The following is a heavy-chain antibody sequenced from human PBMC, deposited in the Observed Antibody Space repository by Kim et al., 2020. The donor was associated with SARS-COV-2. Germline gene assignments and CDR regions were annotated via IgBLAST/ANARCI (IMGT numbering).Heavy chain of an antibody. V-gene: IGHV4-34*01. J-gene: IGHJ3*02. CDR1: GGSFSGYY. D-gene: IGHD2-2*01. Sequence: SETLSLTCAVYGGSFSGYYWSWIRQPPGKGLEWIGEINHSGSTNYNPSLKSRVTITVDTSKNQFSLKLSSVTAADTAVYYCARTYCSSTSCYQGWRSDAFDIWGQGTMVTVSS. CDR2: INHSGST. CDR3: ARTYCSSTSCYQGWRSDAFDI.